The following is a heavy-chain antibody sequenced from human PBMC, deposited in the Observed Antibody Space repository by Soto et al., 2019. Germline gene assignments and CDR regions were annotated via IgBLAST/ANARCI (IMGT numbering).Heavy chain of an antibody. CDR1: GGTFSSYA. CDR3: ARSGYDSSGYYFDY. J-gene: IGHJ4*02. CDR2: INPNSGGT. D-gene: IGHD3-22*01. Sequence: GASVKVSCKTSGGTFSSYAISCVRQAPGQGLEWMGWINPNSGGTNYAQKFQGWVTMTRDTSISTAYMELSRLRSDDTAVYYCARSGYDSSGYYFDYWGQGTLVTVSS. V-gene: IGHV1-2*04.